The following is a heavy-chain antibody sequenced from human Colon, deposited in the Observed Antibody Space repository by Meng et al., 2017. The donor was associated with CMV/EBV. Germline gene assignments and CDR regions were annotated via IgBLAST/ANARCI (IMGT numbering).Heavy chain of an antibody. Sequence: GGSLRLSCAASGFTFSTFPMHWVRQTPGKGLEWVAFISFDENDEYYSDSVKGRFTISRDNSKNTLNLQMNSLRTEDTAMYYCARALTHDYSFFDYWGQGTLVTVSS. CDR2: ISFDENDE. CDR1: GFTFSTFP. D-gene: IGHD4-11*01. J-gene: IGHJ4*02. CDR3: ARALTHDYSFFDY. V-gene: IGHV3-30*04.